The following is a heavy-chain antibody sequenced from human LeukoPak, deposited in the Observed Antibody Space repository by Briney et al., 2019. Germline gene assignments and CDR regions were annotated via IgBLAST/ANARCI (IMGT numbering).Heavy chain of an antibody. D-gene: IGHD3-3*01. CDR1: GGTFSSYT. Sequence: SVKVSCKASGGTFSSYTISWVRQAPGQGLEWMGRIIPILSIANYAQKFQGRVTITADKSTSTAYMGLSSLRSEDTAVYYCASWSESDTIFGVPRGNWFDPWGQGTLVTVSS. J-gene: IGHJ5*02. CDR2: IIPILSIA. V-gene: IGHV1-69*02. CDR3: ASWSESDTIFGVPRGNWFDP.